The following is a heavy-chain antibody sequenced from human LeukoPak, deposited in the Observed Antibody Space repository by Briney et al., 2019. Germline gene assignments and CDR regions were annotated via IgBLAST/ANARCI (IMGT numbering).Heavy chain of an antibody. V-gene: IGHV5-51*01. CDR1: GYSFTSYW. D-gene: IGHD1-1*01. J-gene: IGHJ4*02. CDR2: IYPGDSDT. Sequence: GESLQISCKGSGYSFTSYWIGWVRQLPGKGLEWMGIIYPGDSDTRYSPSFQGQVTISADKSISTAYLQWSSLEASDTAMYYCARQSTTLVDYWGQGTLVTVSS. CDR3: ARQSTTLVDY.